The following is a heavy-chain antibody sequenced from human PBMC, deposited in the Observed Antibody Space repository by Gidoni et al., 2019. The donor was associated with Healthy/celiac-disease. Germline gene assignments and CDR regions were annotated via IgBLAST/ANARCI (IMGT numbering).Heavy chain of an antibody. CDR1: GYTFTSYD. CDR2: MNPNSGNK. CDR3: AREKLFEPLYGMDV. D-gene: IGHD3-3*01. V-gene: IGHV1-8*01. Sequence: QVQLVQSGAEVKKPGASVKVSCKASGYTFTSYDINWVRQATGQGLEWMGWMNPNSGNKGYAQKFQGRVTMTRNTSISTAYMELSSLRSEDTAVYYCAREKLFEPLYGMDVWGQGTTVTVSS. J-gene: IGHJ6*02.